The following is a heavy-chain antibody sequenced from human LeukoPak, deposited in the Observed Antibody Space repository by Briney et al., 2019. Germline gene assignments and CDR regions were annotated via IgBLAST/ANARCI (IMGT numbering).Heavy chain of an antibody. CDR1: GFTFSDYA. CDR2: ISYDESNK. CDR3: ASIGERYLQTEHYFHH. J-gene: IGHJ1*01. D-gene: IGHD3-3*01. Sequence: PGRSLRLSCAASGFTFSDYAMHWVRQAPGKGLEWVAIISYDESNKYCADSVKDRFTISRDNSKNTLYLQMNSLRAEDTAVYYCASIGERYLQTEHYFHHWGQGTLVTVSS. V-gene: IGHV3-30*04.